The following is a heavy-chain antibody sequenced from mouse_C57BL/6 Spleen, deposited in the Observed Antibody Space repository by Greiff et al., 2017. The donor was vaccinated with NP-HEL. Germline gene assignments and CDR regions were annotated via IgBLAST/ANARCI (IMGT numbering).Heavy chain of an antibody. Sequence: EVQLQQSGPELVKPGASVKISCKASGYSFTGYYMNWVKQSPEKSLEWIGEINPSTGGTTYNQKFKAKATLTVDKSSSTAYMQLKSLTSEDSAVYYCASTTGGYAMDYWGQGTSVTVSS. CDR2: INPSTGGT. CDR1: GYSFTGYY. D-gene: IGHD1-1*01. CDR3: ASTTGGYAMDY. V-gene: IGHV1-42*01. J-gene: IGHJ4*01.